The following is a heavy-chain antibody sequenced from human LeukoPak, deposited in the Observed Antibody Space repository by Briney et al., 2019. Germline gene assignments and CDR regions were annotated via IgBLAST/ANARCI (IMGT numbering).Heavy chain of an antibody. V-gene: IGHV4-34*01. CDR1: GGSFSGYY. Sequence: PSETLSLTCAVYGGSFSGYYWSWIRQPPGKGLEWIGVINHSGSTNYNPSLKSRVTISVDTSKNQFSLKLSSVTAADTAVYYCARRSWHGYMDVWGKGTTVTVSS. CDR2: INHSGST. CDR3: ARRSWHGYMDV. D-gene: IGHD1-26*01. J-gene: IGHJ6*03.